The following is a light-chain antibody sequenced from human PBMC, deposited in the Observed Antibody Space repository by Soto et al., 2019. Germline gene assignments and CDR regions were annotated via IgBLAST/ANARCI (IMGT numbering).Light chain of an antibody. CDR2: EVS. J-gene: IGLJ3*02. V-gene: IGLV2-14*01. CDR3: SSYTSSSTPV. CDR1: SSDVGGYNY. Sequence: QSALTQPASVSXSPGQSITISCTGTSSDVGGYNYVSWYQQHPGKAPKLMIYEVSNRPSGVSNRFSGSKSGNTASLTISGLQAEDEADYYCSSYTSSSTPVFGGGTKVTVL.